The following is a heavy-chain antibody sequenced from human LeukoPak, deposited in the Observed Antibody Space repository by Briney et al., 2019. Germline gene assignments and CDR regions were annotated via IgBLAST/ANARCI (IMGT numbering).Heavy chain of an antibody. D-gene: IGHD6-13*01. CDR2: IKQDGSEK. J-gene: IGHJ6*03. CDR3: ATSAADDYYYYYYMDV. CDR1: GFTFSSYW. Sequence: QPGGSLRLSCAASGFTFSSYWMSWVRQAPGKGLEWVANIKQDGSEKYYVDSVKGRFTISRDNAKNSLYLQMNSLRAEDTAVYYCATSAADDYYYYYYMDVWGKGTTVTASS. V-gene: IGHV3-7*01.